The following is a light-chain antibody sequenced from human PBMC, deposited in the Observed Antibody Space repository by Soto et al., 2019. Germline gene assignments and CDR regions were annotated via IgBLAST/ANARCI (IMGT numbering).Light chain of an antibody. CDR1: SSDVGDYNY. J-gene: IGLJ1*01. CDR2: EVS. Sequence: QSALTQPASASGSPGQSITISCTGTSSDVGDYNYVSWYQQHPGKAPKLMIFEVSNRPSGVSNRFSGSKSGNTASLTISGLQAEDEADYYCTSYTTSSSTYVFGTGTKLTVL. V-gene: IGLV2-14*01. CDR3: TSYTTSSSTYV.